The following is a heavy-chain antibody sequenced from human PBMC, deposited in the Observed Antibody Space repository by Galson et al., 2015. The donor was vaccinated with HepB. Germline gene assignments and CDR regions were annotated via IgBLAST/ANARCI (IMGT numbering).Heavy chain of an antibody. D-gene: IGHD3-3*01. CDR3: ARVTLHGYDDYDSYSYMDV. CDR1: GYTFTSYA. V-gene: IGHV1-3*01. CDR2: INAGNGKT. Sequence: SVKVSCKASGYTFTSYAMHWVRQAPGQRLEWMGWINAGNGKTKYSQNFQGRVTIIRDTSASTAYMELSSLRSEDTAVYYCARVTLHGYDDYDSYSYMDVWGKGTTVTVSS. J-gene: IGHJ6*03.